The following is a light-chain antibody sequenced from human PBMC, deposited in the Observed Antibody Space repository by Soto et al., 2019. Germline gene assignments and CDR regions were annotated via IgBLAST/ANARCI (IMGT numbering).Light chain of an antibody. CDR3: MQALQTPVA. J-gene: IGKJ1*01. V-gene: IGKV2-28*01. CDR1: QSLLHSNGYNY. CDR2: LGS. Sequence: DIVMTQSPLSLPVTPGEPVSISCRSSQSLLHSNGYNYLDWYLQKPGQSPQLLIYLGSNRASGVPDRFSGSGSGTDFTLKISRVEAEDVGVYYCMQALQTPVAFGQGTKVEIK.